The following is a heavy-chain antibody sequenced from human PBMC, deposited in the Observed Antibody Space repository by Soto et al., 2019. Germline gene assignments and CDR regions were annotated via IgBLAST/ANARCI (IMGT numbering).Heavy chain of an antibody. CDR2: IYYSGTT. V-gene: IGHV4-28*01. J-gene: IGHJ4*02. CDR3: ARREIQGPIDE. CDR1: GYSISSSNW. Sequence: SETLSLTCAVSGYSISSSNWWGWIRQPPGKGLEWIGYIYYSGTTYYNPSLKSRVTMSVDTSKNQFSLKLTSVTAVDTAVDYCARREIQGPIDEWGQRTPVTVSS. D-gene: IGHD1-26*01.